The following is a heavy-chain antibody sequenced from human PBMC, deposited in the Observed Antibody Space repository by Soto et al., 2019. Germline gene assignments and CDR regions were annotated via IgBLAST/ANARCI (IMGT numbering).Heavy chain of an antibody. CDR2: ISAYNGNT. Sequence: ASVKVSCKASGYTFTSYGISWVRQAPGQGLEWMGWISAYNGNTNYAQKLQGRVTMTTDTSMSTAYMELRSLRSDDTAVYYCARGKYCSGGSCSGVWFDPWGQGTMVTVSS. D-gene: IGHD2-15*01. CDR1: GYTFTSYG. J-gene: IGHJ5*02. V-gene: IGHV1-18*01. CDR3: ARGKYCSGGSCSGVWFDP.